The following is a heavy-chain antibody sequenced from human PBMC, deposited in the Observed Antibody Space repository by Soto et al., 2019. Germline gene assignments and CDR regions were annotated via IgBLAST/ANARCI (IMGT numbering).Heavy chain of an antibody. Sequence: QVQLVESGGGVVQPGRSLRLSCAASGFTFSSYGMHWVRQAPGKGLEWVAVISYDGSNKYYADSVKGRFTISRDNSKNTLYLQMNSLRAEHTAVSYCAKDSRIVVVTAPYDYWGQGTLVTVSS. CDR1: GFTFSSYG. J-gene: IGHJ4*02. V-gene: IGHV3-30*18. D-gene: IGHD2-21*02. CDR2: ISYDGSNK. CDR3: AKDSRIVVVTAPYDY.